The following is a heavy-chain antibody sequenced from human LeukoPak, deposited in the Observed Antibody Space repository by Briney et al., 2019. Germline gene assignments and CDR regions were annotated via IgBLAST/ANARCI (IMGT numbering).Heavy chain of an antibody. D-gene: IGHD3-22*01. V-gene: IGHV4-39*01. CDR2: IYYSGST. CDR1: SGSISSSSYY. CDR3: ARQERGYDGSGHRAFDI. J-gene: IGHJ3*02. Sequence: SETLSLTCAVSSGSISSSSYYWGWIRQPPGKGLGWIGSIYYSGSTYYNPSLKSRVTLSVDTSKNQFSLKLRSVTAADTAVYYCARQERGYDGSGHRAFDIWGQGTMVTISS.